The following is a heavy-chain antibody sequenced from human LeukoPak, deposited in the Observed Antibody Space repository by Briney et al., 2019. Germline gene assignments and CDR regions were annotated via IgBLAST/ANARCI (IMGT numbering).Heavy chain of an antibody. J-gene: IGHJ4*02. CDR3: LASADVG. D-gene: IGHD2-2*01. CDR1: GFTFSRYW. Sequence: PGGSLRLSCAASGFTFSRYWMNWVRQAPGRGLEWVANIKPDGSETYYVDSVKGRFTISRDNAKDSLFLQMSTLRVDDTAVYYCLASADVGWGQGTLVTVS. CDR2: IKPDGSET. V-gene: IGHV3-7*01.